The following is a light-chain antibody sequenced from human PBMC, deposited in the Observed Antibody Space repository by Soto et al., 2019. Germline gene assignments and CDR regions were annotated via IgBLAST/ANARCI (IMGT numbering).Light chain of an antibody. CDR2: GAS. Sequence: PGESATLCCRASQSVRRNYLAWYQKNPGQAPRRINYGASSSATDIPDRVGGSRSGTDFTLTISRLEPEDFAAYYCHQYYSAPLTFDGGTRVEVK. CDR1: QSVRRNY. J-gene: IGKJ4*01. CDR3: HQYYSAPLT. V-gene: IGKV3-20*01.